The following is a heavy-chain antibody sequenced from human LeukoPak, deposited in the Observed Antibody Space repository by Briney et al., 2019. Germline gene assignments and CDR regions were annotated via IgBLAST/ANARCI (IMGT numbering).Heavy chain of an antibody. CDR1: GYTFTSYY. J-gene: IGHJ3*02. Sequence: ASVKVSCKASGYTFTSYYMHWVRQAPGQGLEWMGIINPSGGSTSYAQKFQGRVTMTRDMSTSTVYMELSSLSSVTAADTAVYYCARVIGIAAAVGAFDIWGQGTMVTVSS. D-gene: IGHD6-13*01. CDR3: ARVIGIAAAVGAFDI. CDR2: INPSGGST. V-gene: IGHV1-46*01.